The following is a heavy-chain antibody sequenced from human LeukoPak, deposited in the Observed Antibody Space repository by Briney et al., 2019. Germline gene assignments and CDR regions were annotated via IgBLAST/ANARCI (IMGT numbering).Heavy chain of an antibody. V-gene: IGHV3-9*03. D-gene: IGHD1-14*01. Sequence: GGSQRLSCAASGFTFDDYAMHWVRQAPGKGLEWVSGISWNSGSIGYADSVKGRFTISRDNPKNSLYLQMNSLRAEDMALYYCAKDIRRNREGGYFDYWGQGTLVTVSS. J-gene: IGHJ4*02. CDR3: AKDIRRNREGGYFDY. CDR1: GFTFDDYA. CDR2: ISWNSGSI.